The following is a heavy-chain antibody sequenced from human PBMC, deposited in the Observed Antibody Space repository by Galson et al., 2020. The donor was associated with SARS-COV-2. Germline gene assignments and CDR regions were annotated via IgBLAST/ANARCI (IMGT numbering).Heavy chain of an antibody. D-gene: IGHD2-21*01. CDR3: ARGRVKGPRQPPEY. CDR1: GGSFSGYY. V-gene: IGHV4-34*01. CDR2: INHSADT. Sequence: SETLSLTCAVYGGSFSGYYWSWIRQPPGKGLEWIGEINHSADTNYNPSLKSRVTISVDTSKNQFSLKLNSVTAADTAVYYCARGRVKGPRQPPEYWGRGTLVTVS. J-gene: IGHJ4*02.